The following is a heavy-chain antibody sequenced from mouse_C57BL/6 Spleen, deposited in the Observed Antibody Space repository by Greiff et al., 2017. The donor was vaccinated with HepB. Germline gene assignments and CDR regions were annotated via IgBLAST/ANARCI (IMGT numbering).Heavy chain of an antibody. J-gene: IGHJ1*03. D-gene: IGHD1-1*01. V-gene: IGHV5-16*01. CDR1: GFTFSDYY. Sequence: EVMLVESEGGLVQPGRSMKLSCTASGFTFSDYYMAWVRQVPEKGLEWVANINYDGSSTYYLDSLKSRFSISRDNAKNILYLQMSRLKSEDTATYYCARVTTVVANWYFDVWGTGTTVTVSS. CDR2: INYDGSST. CDR3: ARVTTVVANWYFDV.